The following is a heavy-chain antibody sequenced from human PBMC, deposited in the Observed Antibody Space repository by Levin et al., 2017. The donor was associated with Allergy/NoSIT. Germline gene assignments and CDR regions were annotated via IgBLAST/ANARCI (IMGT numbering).Heavy chain of an antibody. CDR2: INPSDGST. J-gene: IGHJ4*02. CDR1: GYSFSGYY. D-gene: IGHD3-22*01. V-gene: IGHV1-46*01. Sequence: ASVKVSCKASGYSFSGYYMNWVRQAPGQGLEWMGIINPSDGSTTYAQRFQGRVAMTRDTSTSTVYMELSSLRSEDTAVYYCARDITMIVGPVAYWGQGTLVTVSS. CDR3: ARDITMIVGPVAY.